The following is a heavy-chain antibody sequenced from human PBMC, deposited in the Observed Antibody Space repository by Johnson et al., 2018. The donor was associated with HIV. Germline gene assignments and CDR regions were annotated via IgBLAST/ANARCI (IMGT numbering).Heavy chain of an antibody. CDR1: GFSFSSYG. CDR2: TRYDGSNK. V-gene: IGHV3-30*02. D-gene: IGHD6-13*01. Sequence: QVQLVESGGGVVQPGGSLRLSCAASGFSFSSYGIHWVRQAPGKGPEWVAFTRYDGSNKYYADSVKGRFTISRDNSENMVYLQMNSLRGDDTAVYYCARETRGSSWFDAFDIWGQGTMVTVSS. CDR3: ARETRGSSWFDAFDI. J-gene: IGHJ3*02.